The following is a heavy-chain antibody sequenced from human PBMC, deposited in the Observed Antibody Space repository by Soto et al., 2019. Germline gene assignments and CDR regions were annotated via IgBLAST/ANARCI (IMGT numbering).Heavy chain of an antibody. D-gene: IGHD4-17*01. CDR2: IYYSGST. J-gene: IGHJ4*02. V-gene: IGHV4-31*03. CDR3: ARGRPDDYGDPDYFDY. Sequence: QVQLQEAGPGLVKPSQTLSLTCNVSGVSISSGGYYWSWIRQHPAKGLEWIGPIYYSGSTYYNPSLQSRVSISVDTSKNQFSLKLSSVTAADTAVYYCARGRPDDYGDPDYFDYWGQGALVTVSS. CDR1: GVSISSGGYY.